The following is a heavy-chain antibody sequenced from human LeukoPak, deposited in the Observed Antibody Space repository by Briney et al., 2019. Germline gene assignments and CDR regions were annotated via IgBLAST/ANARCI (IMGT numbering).Heavy chain of an antibody. V-gene: IGHV3-66*01. J-gene: IGHJ6*02. CDR3: ARESGYSSSWYPGGYYYYGMDV. CDR1: GFTVSSNY. CDR2: IYSGGST. D-gene: IGHD6-13*01. Sequence: PGGSLRLSCAASGFTVSSNYMSWVRQAPGKGLEWVSVIYSGGSTYYADSVKGRFTISRDNSMNTLYLQMNSLRAEDTAVYYCARESGYSSSWYPGGYYYYGMDVWGQGTTVTVSS.